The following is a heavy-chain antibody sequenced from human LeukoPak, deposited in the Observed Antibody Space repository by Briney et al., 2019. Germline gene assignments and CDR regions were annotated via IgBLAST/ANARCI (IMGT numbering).Heavy chain of an antibody. CDR3: ARDRQALFDY. CDR2: IYYSGIT. J-gene: IGHJ4*02. CDR1: GGSISSGDYY. Sequence: SETLSLTCPVSGGSISSGDYYWSWIRQPPGKGLEWIGYIYYSGITYYNPSLKSRVTISVGTSKNQSSLKLSSVTAADTAVYYCARDRQALFDYWGQGTLVTVSS. V-gene: IGHV4-30-4*08.